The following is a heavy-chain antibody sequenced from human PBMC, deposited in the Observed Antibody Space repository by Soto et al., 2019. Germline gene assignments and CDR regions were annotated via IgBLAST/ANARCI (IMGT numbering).Heavy chain of an antibody. V-gene: IGHV5-51*01. D-gene: IGHD1-1*01. CDR3: ARGGGQPSRPYYGMDV. CDR2: IYPGDSDT. Sequence: GESLKISCKGSGYSFTSYWIGWVRQMHGKGLEWMGIIYPGDSDTRYSPSFQGQVTISADKSISTAYLQWSSLKASDTAMYYCARGGGQPSRPYYGMDVWGQGTTVTVSS. J-gene: IGHJ6*02. CDR1: GYSFTSYW.